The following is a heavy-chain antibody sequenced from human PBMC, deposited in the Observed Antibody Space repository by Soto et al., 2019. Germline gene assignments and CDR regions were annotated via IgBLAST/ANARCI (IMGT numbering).Heavy chain of an antibody. CDR3: ARDYSSAVGMDV. J-gene: IGHJ6*02. Sequence: GAAVRVSCKASGETFNDYNMHWVRQAPGQGLEWMGGINPNSGSAKYAQKFQGRVTMTRDTSISTAYMELSSLRSEDTAVYYCARDYSSAVGMDVWGQGTTVTAYS. CDR2: INPNSGSA. V-gene: IGHV1-2*02. CDR1: GETFNDYN. D-gene: IGHD6-19*01.